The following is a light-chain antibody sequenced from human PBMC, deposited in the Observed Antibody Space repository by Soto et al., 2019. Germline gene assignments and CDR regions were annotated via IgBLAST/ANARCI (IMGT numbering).Light chain of an antibody. J-gene: IGKJ1*01. CDR2: DAS. V-gene: IGKV1-5*01. CDR3: QQYNNYWT. CDR1: QSISSW. Sequence: DIQMTQSPSTLSASVGDRVTITCRASQSISSWLAWYQQKPGKAPKLLIYDASSLESGVPSRFNGSGSATEFTLTISSLQPDDFATYYCQQYNNYWTFGQGTRVEIK.